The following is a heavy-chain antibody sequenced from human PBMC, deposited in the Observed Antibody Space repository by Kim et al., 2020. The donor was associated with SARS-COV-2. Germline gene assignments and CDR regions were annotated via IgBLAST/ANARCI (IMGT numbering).Heavy chain of an antibody. CDR2: ISAYNGNT. Sequence: ASVKVSCKASGYTFTSYGISWVRQAPGQGLEWMGWISAYNGNTNYAQKLQGRVTMTTDTSTSTAYMELRSLRSDDTAVYYCARIGGPLGEDDYYYYGMDVWGQGTTVTVSS. D-gene: IGHD3-10*01. CDR1: GYTFTSYG. V-gene: IGHV1-18*01. CDR3: ARIGGPLGEDDYYYYGMDV. J-gene: IGHJ6*02.